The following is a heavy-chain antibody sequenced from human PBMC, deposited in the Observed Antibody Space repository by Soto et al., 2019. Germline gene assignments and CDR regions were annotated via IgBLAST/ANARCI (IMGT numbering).Heavy chain of an antibody. V-gene: IGHV6-1*01. CDR3: ARDYYYGMDV. CDR1: GDSVSSNSAA. J-gene: IGHJ6*02. CDR2: TYYRSKWYN. Sequence: SPTRSLTCXLSGDSVSSNSAAWNWIRQSPSRGLEWLGRTYYRSKWYNDYAVSVKSRITINPDTSKNQFSLQLNSVTPADTAVYYCARDYYYGMDVWGQGTTVTVSS.